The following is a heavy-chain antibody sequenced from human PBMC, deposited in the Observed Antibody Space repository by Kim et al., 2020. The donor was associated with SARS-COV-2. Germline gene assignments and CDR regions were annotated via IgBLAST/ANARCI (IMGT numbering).Heavy chain of an antibody. Sequence: SETLSLTCAVYGGSFSGYYWSWIRQPPGKGLEWIGEINHSGSTNYNPSLKSRVTISVDTSKNQFSLKLSSVTAADTAVYYCARGPWVVVINAFDIWGQGTMVTVSS. D-gene: IGHD3-22*01. CDR2: INHSGST. J-gene: IGHJ3*02. CDR3: ARGPWVVVINAFDI. CDR1: GGSFSGYY. V-gene: IGHV4-34*01.